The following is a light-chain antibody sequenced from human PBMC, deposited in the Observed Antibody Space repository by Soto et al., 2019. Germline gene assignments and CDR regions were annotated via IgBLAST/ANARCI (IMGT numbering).Light chain of an antibody. CDR3: CSYVDTDTWV. CDR1: NSYVGGYNY. Sequence: QSALTQPRSVSGSTGQSVTISCTGTNSYVGGYNYVSWYQQYPGKAPKLMISGVSERPSGVPDRFSGSKSGNTASLTISGLQAEDEADYYCCSYVDTDTWVFGGGTKVTVL. CDR2: GVS. V-gene: IGLV2-11*01. J-gene: IGLJ3*02.